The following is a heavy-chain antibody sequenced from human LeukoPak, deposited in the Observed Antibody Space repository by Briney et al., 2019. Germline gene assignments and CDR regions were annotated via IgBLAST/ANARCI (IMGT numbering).Heavy chain of an antibody. CDR2: IYSGGST. V-gene: IGHV3-66*01. CDR1: GFTVSSNY. J-gene: IGHJ4*02. Sequence: PGGSLRLSCAASGFTVSSNYMSWVRQAPGKGLEWVSVIYSGGSTYYADSVKGRFTISRDNSKNTLYLQMNSLRAEDTAVYYCARDRTSGSYRGGYWGQGTLVTVSS. CDR3: ARDRTSGSYRGGY. D-gene: IGHD1-26*01.